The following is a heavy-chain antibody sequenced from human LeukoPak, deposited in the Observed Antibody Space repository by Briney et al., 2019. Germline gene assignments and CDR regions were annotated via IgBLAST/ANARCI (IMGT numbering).Heavy chain of an antibody. J-gene: IGHJ5*02. Sequence: SQTLSLTCTVSGGSISSGDYYWSWIRQPPGKGLEWIGYIYYSGSTYYNPSLKSRVTISVVTSKNQFSLKLSSVTAADTAVYYCARAYYYDSSGYYTNWFDPWGQGTLVTVSS. D-gene: IGHD3-22*01. CDR2: IYYSGST. CDR3: ARAYYYDSSGYYTNWFDP. CDR1: GGSISSGDYY. V-gene: IGHV4-30-4*08.